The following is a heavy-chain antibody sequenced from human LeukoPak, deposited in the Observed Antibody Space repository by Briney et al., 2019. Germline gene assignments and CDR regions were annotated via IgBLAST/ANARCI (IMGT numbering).Heavy chain of an antibody. J-gene: IGHJ6*03. CDR1: GFTFSSYG. CDR3: YYYGSGSYDLVYYYYMDV. D-gene: IGHD3-10*01. CDR2: IRYDGSNK. Sequence: GGSLRLSCAASGFTFSSYGMHWVRQAPGKGLEWVAFIRYDGSNKYYADSVKGRFTISRDNSKNTLYLQMNSLRAEDTAVYYAYYYGSGSYDLVYYYYMDVWGKGTTVTVSS. V-gene: IGHV3-30*02.